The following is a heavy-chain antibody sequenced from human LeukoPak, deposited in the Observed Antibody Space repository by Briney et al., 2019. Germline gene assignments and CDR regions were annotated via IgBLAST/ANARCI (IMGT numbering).Heavy chain of an antibody. Sequence: SETLSLTCTVSGSSTSSSSHYWGWFRQPPGKGLEWIGSIFYSGSTKYSPSLKSRVTISVDTSKNQFSLKLGSVTAADTAVYYCAAPARGYCTSTNCYTWFDPWGQGTLVTVSS. CDR2: IFYSGST. V-gene: IGHV4-39*01. CDR3: AAPARGYCTSTNCYTWFDP. D-gene: IGHD2-2*02. CDR1: GSSTSSSSHY. J-gene: IGHJ5*02.